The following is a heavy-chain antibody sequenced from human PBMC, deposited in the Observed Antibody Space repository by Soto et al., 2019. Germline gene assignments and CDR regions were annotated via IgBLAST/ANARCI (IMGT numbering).Heavy chain of an antibody. J-gene: IGHJ5*02. Sequence: SETLSLTCTVSGGSISSYYCSWIRQPAGKGLEWIGRIYPSGSTNYNPSLKSRFTMSVDTSKNQFSLKLSSVTAADTAVYYCARDRSPSAAAGTRWIDPWGKGSLVSVSS. CDR3: ARDRSPSAAAGTRWIDP. V-gene: IGHV4-4*07. CDR2: IYPSGST. D-gene: IGHD6-13*01. CDR1: GGSISSYY.